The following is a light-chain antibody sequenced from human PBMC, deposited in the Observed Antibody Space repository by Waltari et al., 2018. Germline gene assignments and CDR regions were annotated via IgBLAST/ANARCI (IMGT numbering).Light chain of an antibody. CDR2: DAA. CDR1: QDISNS. V-gene: IGKV1-33*01. CDR3: QQYHNLPAT. Sequence: DIQMTQSPSSLSASVGDRVTITCQASQDISNSLNWYQQKPGKAPKVLNYDAANLESGVPSRVSGSGFGTDFTFTISSLQPEDLATYFCQQYHNLPATFGGGTKVESK. J-gene: IGKJ4*01.